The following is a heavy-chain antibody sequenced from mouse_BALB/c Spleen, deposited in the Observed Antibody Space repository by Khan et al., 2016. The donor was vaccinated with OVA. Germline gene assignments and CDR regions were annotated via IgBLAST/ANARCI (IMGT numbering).Heavy chain of an antibody. D-gene: IGHD1-1*02. V-gene: IGHV1-87*01. Sequence: QVQLQQSGAELARPGASVKLSCKASGYTFTRYWMQWVKQRPGQGLEWIGAIYPGDGDTKYTQKFKGKATLTADKSSSTDYMELSSLASEDSAVYYCASHYGSYFDYWGQGTTLTVSS. CDR2: IYPGDGDT. CDR1: GYTFTRYW. CDR3: ASHYGSYFDY. J-gene: IGHJ2*01.